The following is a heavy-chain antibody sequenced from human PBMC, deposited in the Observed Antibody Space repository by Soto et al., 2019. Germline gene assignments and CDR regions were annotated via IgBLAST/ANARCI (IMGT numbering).Heavy chain of an antibody. Sequence: EVQLVESGGGLVQPGGSLRISCNGSGFSFSSYWMSWVRQAPGKGLEWVASIKQDESEKYYVESVKGRFTISRDNVDDSVFLHMTSLSAEDTAVYFCVRDVGFDYVNWGQGTLVTVSS. CDR2: IKQDESEK. D-gene: IGHD3-16*01. J-gene: IGHJ4*02. CDR3: VRDVGFDYVN. V-gene: IGHV3-7*01. CDR1: GFSFSSYW.